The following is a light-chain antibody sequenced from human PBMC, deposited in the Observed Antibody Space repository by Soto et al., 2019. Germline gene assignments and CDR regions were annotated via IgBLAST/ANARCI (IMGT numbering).Light chain of an antibody. V-gene: IGLV2-14*01. CDR1: RSDIGGYKY. Sequence: QSALTQPASVSGSPGQSITISCTGTRSDIGGYKYVSWYQQYPGKAPKLMIYEVSDRPSGVSNRFSGSKSGNTASLTISGLQAEDEADYYCSSYTSAGTPYVFGTGTKVTVL. CDR3: SSYTSAGTPYV. J-gene: IGLJ1*01. CDR2: EVS.